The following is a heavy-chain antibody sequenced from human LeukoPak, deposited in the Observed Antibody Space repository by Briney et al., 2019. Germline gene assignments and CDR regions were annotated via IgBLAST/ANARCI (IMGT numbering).Heavy chain of an antibody. CDR2: INHSGST. CDR3: ARRNSGWPLDFDY. V-gene: IGHV4-34*01. CDR1: GGSFSGYY. J-gene: IGHJ4*02. Sequence: SETLSLTCAVYGGSFSGYYWSWIRQPPGKGLEWIGEINHSGSTNYNPSLKNRVTISVDTSKNQFSLKLSSVTAADTAVYYCARRNSGWPLDFDYWGQGTLVTVSS. D-gene: IGHD6-19*01.